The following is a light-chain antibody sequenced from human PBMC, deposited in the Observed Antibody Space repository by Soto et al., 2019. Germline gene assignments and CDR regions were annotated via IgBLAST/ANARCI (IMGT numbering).Light chain of an antibody. CDR3: QQYGSSPLT. CDR2: GAS. V-gene: IGKV3-20*01. CDR1: QSVSSSY. J-gene: IGKJ3*01. Sequence: EIVLTQSPGTLSLSPGERATLSCRASQSVSSSYLAWYRQKPGQAPRLLIYGASSRATGIPDRFSGSGSGTDFTLTISRLEPEDFAVYYCQQYGSSPLTFGPGT.